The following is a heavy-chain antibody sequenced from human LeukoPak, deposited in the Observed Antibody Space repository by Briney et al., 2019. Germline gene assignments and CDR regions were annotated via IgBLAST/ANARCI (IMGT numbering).Heavy chain of an antibody. CDR1: GFIFSDYY. CDR3: AKDRRAGSYDY. Sequence: PGGSLRLSCAASGFIFSDYYMSWIRQAPAKGLEWVSYISSGGSTIYYADSVKGRFTISRDNSKNTLYLQMNSLRAEDTAVYYCAKDRRAGSYDYWGQGTLVTVSS. J-gene: IGHJ4*02. CDR2: ISSGGSTI. D-gene: IGHD3-10*01. V-gene: IGHV3-11*01.